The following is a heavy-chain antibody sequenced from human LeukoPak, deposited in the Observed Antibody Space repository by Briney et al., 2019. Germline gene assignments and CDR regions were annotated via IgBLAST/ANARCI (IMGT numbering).Heavy chain of an antibody. CDR3: ARLHYYDSSGYYYRFDY. V-gene: IGHV4-39*01. Sequence: PSETLSLTCTVSGGSISNSYYYWGWIRRPPGKGLEWIGSIDYSGSTYYNPSLNSRVTISVDTSKNQFSLKLSSLTAADTAVYYCARLHYYDSSGYYYRFDYWGQGTLVTVSS. CDR1: GGSISNSYYY. D-gene: IGHD3-22*01. J-gene: IGHJ4*02. CDR2: IDYSGST.